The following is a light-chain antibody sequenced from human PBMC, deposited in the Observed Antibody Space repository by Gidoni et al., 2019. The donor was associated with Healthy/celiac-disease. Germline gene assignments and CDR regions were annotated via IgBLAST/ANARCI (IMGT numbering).Light chain of an antibody. V-gene: IGKV3-20*01. CDR1: QSVSISY. J-gene: IGKJ2*01. CDR2: GAS. CDR3: QQYGSSPQNT. Sequence: ELVLSQSPGTLSLSPGERATLSCRASQSVSISYLAWYQQKLGQAPRLLIYGASSRATGIPDRFSGSGSGTDFTHTISRLEPEDFAVYYCQQYGSSPQNTFGQGTKLEIK.